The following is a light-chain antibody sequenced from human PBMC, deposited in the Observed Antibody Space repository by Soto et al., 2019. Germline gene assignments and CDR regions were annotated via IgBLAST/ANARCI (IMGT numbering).Light chain of an antibody. CDR3: QQYGSSPPIT. CDR1: QSVSSSY. V-gene: IGKV3-20*01. Sequence: EIVLTQSPGTLSLSPGERATLSCRASQSVSSSYLAWYQQKPGQASRLLIYGASSRATGIPDRFSGSGSGTDFTLTISRLEPEYFAVYYCQQYGSSPPITFGQGTRLEIK. J-gene: IGKJ5*01. CDR2: GAS.